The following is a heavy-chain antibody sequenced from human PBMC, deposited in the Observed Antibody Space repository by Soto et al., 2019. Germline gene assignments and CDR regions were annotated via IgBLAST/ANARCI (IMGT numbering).Heavy chain of an antibody. CDR3: TTHAPEDMIRK. CDR2: IYPGDSDT. CDR1: GYSFSTYW. D-gene: IGHD2-15*01. Sequence: GESLKISCTGSGYSFSTYWIAWVRQMPGKGLEWMGIIYPGDSDTRYSPSFQGQVTISADTSTKTAYLQMNSLKTEDTALYYCTTHAPEDMIRKWGPGTLVTVSS. V-gene: IGHV5-51*01. J-gene: IGHJ4*02.